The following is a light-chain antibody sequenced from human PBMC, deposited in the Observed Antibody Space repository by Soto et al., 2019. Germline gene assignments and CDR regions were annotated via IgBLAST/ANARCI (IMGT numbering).Light chain of an antibody. CDR3: QQCGTSTWT. V-gene: IGKV3-20*01. J-gene: IGKJ1*01. CDR1: QSVNSNY. CDR2: GAS. Sequence: EIVWTQSPGTLSLSPGERATLSCRTSQSVNSNYLAWHQQKPGHAPSLLIYGASSRDTGIPDRFSGSGSGTDFTLTISRLEPEDFAVYYCQQCGTSTWTFGQGTRVEFK.